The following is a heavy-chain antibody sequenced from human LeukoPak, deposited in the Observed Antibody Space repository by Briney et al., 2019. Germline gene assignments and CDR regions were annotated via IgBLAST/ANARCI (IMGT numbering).Heavy chain of an antibody. J-gene: IGHJ4*02. V-gene: IGHV3-7*03. Sequence: GGSLRLSCAASGFTFSNAWMSWVRQVPGKGLEWVANIKKDGSETYYVDSVKGRFTISRDNAKNSLYLQMNSLRAEDTAMYYCAKGRCSGTTYYFDYWGQGTLVTVSS. CDR2: IKKDGSET. CDR3: AKGRCSGTTYYFDY. D-gene: IGHD6-25*01. CDR1: GFTFSNAW.